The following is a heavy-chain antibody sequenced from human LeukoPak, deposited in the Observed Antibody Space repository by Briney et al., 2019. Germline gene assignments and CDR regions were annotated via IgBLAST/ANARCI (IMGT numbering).Heavy chain of an antibody. CDR2: IHTSGDT. CDR3: IVFGDSNH. V-gene: IGHV3-53*01. D-gene: IGHD4-17*01. Sequence: SGGSLRLSCAASGLTGSHNYVSWVRQAPGKGLEWVSAIHTSGDTCYADSVKGRFTISRDTSKNTLYLQINSLRVEDTAVYYCIVFGDSNHWGQGTLVTVSS. CDR1: GLTGSHNY. J-gene: IGHJ5*02.